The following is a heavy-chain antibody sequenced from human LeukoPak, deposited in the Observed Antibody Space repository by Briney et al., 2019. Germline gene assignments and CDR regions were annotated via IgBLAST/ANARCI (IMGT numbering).Heavy chain of an antibody. CDR1: GGSFSGYY. J-gene: IGHJ4*02. CDR2: INHSGST. Sequence: SETLSLTCAVYGGSFSGYYWSWIRQPPGKGLEWIGEINHSGSTNYNPSLKSRVTISVDTSKNQFSLKLSSVTAADTAVYYCASRDDSSGYHFDYWGQGTLVTVSS. V-gene: IGHV4-34*01. CDR3: ASRDDSSGYHFDY. D-gene: IGHD3-22*01.